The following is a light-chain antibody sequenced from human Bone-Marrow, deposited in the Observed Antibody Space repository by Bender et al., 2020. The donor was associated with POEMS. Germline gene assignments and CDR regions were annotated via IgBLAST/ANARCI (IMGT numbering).Light chain of an antibody. CDR3: CSYAGSNTWV. CDR1: SSDVGNDDL. Sequence: QSALTQPASVSGSPGQSITISCTGTSSDVGNDDLVSWYQQHPGKAPKLMIFESTKRPSGVSNRFSGSKSGNTASLTISGLQAEDEADYYCCSYAGSNTWVFGGGTHLTVL. V-gene: IGLV2-23*01. CDR2: EST. J-gene: IGLJ3*02.